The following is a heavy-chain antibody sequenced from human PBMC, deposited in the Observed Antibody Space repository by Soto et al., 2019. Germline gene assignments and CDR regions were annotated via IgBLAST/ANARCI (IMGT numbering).Heavy chain of an antibody. CDR1: GGSFSGYY. Sequence: QVQLQQWGAGLLKPSETLSLTCAVYGGSFSGYYWSWIRQPPGKGLEWIGEINHSGSTNYNPSLKRRATISVDTSKNQFSLKLTSVTAAYTAVYYCATTYYGPGSYYEPYNWFDPWGQGTLVTVSS. V-gene: IGHV4-34*01. D-gene: IGHD3-10*01. CDR2: INHSGST. CDR3: ATTYYGPGSYYEPYNWFDP. J-gene: IGHJ5*02.